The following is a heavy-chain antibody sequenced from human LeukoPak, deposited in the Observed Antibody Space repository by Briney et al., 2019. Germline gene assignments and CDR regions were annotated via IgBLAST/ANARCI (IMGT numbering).Heavy chain of an antibody. D-gene: IGHD3-10*01. CDR2: IYSSGTT. CDR1: GXSISSYY. J-gene: IGHJ4*02. CDR3: VRVGETWFNGGYFDY. V-gene: IGHV4-4*07. Sequence: SETLSLTCTVSGXSISSYYWSWIRQPAGKGLEWLGRIYSSGTTAYNPSLKSRVIMSVDTSKSQFSLRLSSVTAADTAVYYCVRVGETWFNGGYFDYWGRGTLVTVSS.